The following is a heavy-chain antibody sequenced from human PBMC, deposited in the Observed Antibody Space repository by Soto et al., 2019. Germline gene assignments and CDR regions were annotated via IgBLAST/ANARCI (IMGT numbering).Heavy chain of an antibody. V-gene: IGHV2-5*02. CDR2: IYWDDDK. J-gene: IGHJ4*02. CDR3: AHRNVEVVAESTNTFDY. Sequence: QITLKESGPTLVKPTQTLTLTCTFSGFSLSTGGVGVGWIRQPPGKALEWLALIYWDDDKRYTPSLHNRLTITKTSYNQVVLTMTNMDPVDTATYYCAHRNVEVVAESTNTFDYWGQGTLVTVSS. D-gene: IGHD2-15*01. CDR1: GFSLSTGGVG.